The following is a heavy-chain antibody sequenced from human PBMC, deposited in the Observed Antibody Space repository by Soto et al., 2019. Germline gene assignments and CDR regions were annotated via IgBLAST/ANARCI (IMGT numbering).Heavy chain of an antibody. D-gene: IGHD5-18*01. CDR1: GASISSYF. CDR3: ARGGPVQLWAFDY. CDR2: VSYSGSP. J-gene: IGHJ4*02. Sequence: SETLSLTCTVSGASISSYFWSWIRQPPGKGLEWVAYVSYSGSPHYNPSLQSRVTASVDTSKSQFSLEVTSLTAADTAVYYCARGGPVQLWAFDYWGQGSLVTVSS. V-gene: IGHV4-59*01.